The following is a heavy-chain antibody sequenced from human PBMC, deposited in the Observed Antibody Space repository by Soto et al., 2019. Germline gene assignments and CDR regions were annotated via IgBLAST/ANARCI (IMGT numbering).Heavy chain of an antibody. D-gene: IGHD2-2*01. CDR3: ASRDSYCSSTSCYRYFQH. Sequence: QLQLQESGPGLVKPSETLSLTCTVSGGSISSSSYYWGWIRQPPGKGLEWIGSIYYSGSTYYNPSLKSRVTITVDTSKNQFSLKLSSVTAADTAVYYCASRDSYCSSTSCYRYFQHWGQGTLVTVAS. CDR1: GGSISSSSYY. CDR2: IYYSGST. J-gene: IGHJ1*01. V-gene: IGHV4-39*01.